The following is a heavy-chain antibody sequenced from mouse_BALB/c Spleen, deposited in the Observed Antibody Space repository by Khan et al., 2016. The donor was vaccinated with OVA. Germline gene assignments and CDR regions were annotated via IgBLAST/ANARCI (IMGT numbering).Heavy chain of an antibody. CDR3: AKIFYGNSYAMDY. CDR2: IYPGSGSI. V-gene: IGHV1-81*01. D-gene: IGHD2-1*01. CDR1: GYTFTDYV. Sequence: QVQLQQSGPELVKPGASVKMSCKASGYTFTDYVISWVKQRTGQGLEWIGEIYPGSGSIYYNEKFKGKATLTADTSSNTAYMQLSSLTSEDSAVCFCAKIFYGNSYAMDYWGQGTSVTVSS. J-gene: IGHJ4*01.